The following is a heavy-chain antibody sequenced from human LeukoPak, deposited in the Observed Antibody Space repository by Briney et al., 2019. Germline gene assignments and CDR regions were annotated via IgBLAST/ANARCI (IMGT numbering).Heavy chain of an antibody. CDR2: INWNGGST. D-gene: IGHD2-15*01. CDR1: GFTFDDYG. J-gene: IGHJ6*03. CDR3: ARCAPPNVIVVVAATPLDNYYYYMDV. Sequence: PGGSLRLSCAASGFTFDDYGMSWVRQAPGKGLEWVSGINWNGGSTGYAYSVKGRFTISRDNAKNSLYLQINSLTAEDTALYYAARCAPPNVIVVVAATPLDNYYYYMDVWGKGTTVTVSS. V-gene: IGHV3-20*04.